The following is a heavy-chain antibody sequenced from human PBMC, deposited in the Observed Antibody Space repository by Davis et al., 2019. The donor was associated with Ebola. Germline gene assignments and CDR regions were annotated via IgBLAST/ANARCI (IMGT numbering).Heavy chain of an antibody. CDR3: ARDATPGYYYYGMDV. CDR1: GFTFSSYS. V-gene: IGHV3-21*01. J-gene: IGHJ6*02. CDR2: ISSSSSYI. Sequence: GESLKISCAASGFTFSSYSMNWVRQAPGKGLEWVSSISSSSSYIYYADSVKGRFTISRDNAKNSLYLQMNSLRDEDTAVYYCARDATPGYYYYGMDVWGQGTTVTVSS.